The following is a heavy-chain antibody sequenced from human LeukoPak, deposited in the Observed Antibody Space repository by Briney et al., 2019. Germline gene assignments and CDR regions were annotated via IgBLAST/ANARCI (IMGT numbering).Heavy chain of an antibody. V-gene: IGHV4-39*01. CDR3: ARRSGTYHAFDI. D-gene: IGHD1-26*01. CDR1: GGSISSNGYY. CDR2: FYYTGST. Sequence: SETLSLTCTVSGGSISSNGYYWGWIRQPPGKGLEWIGSFYYTGSTFYSPSLKSRVTISVDTSKNQFSLKLSPVTAADTAVYYCARRSGTYHAFDIWGQGTVVTVSS. J-gene: IGHJ3*02.